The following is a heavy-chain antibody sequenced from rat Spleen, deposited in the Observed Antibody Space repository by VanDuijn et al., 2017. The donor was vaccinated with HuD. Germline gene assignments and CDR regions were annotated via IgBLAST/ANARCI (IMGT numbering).Heavy chain of an antibody. V-gene: IGHV4-2*01. CDR3: VREKFGVDY. CDR1: GFNFNDNW. Sequence: EVKLVESGGGLVQPGRSLKLSCAASGFNFNDNWMGWVRQAPGKGLEWIGEINKDSRTIKYSPSLKDKFTVSRDNARNTLYLQMSKLGSEDTAIYYCVREKFGVDYWGQGVLVTVSS. D-gene: IGHD4-3*01. J-gene: IGHJ2*01. CDR2: INKDSRTI.